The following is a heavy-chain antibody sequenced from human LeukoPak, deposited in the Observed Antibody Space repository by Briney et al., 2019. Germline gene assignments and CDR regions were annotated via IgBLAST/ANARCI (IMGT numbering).Heavy chain of an antibody. CDR3: AKVEMATISSGFCFDP. J-gene: IGHJ5*02. CDR2: ISGSGGST. CDR1: GFTFSSYG. V-gene: IGHV3-23*01. D-gene: IGHD5-24*01. Sequence: GGSLRLSCAASGFTFSSYGMSWVRQAPGKGLEWVSAISGSGGSTYYADSVKGRFTISRDNSKNTLYLQMNSLRAEDTAVYYCAKVEMATISSGFCFDPWGQGTLVTVSS.